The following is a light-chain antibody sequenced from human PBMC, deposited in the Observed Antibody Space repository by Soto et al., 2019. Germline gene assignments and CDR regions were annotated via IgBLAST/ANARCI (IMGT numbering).Light chain of an antibody. CDR1: QSVSSSN. Sequence: EIVLTQSPGTLSLSPGDRATLYCRDSQSVSSSNLAWYQQKRGQSPRLLIYGASSRATGIPDRFCASGSGTDFTHTISSLEPEDFAVYYCQQRSNWPPSFGQGTRLEIK. CDR2: GAS. J-gene: IGKJ5*01. CDR3: QQRSNWPPS. V-gene: IGKV3D-20*02.